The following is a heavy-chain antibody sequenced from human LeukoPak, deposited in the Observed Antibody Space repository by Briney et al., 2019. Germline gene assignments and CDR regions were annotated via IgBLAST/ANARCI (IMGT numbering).Heavy chain of an antibody. CDR3: AKGLLTTYYYDSSGYTRFNDAFDI. Sequence: GGSLRLSCAASGSTFSSYGMHWVRQAPGKGLEWVAFIRYDGSNKYYADSMKGRFTISRDNSKNTLYLQMNSLRAEDTAVYYCAKGLLTTYYYDSSGYTRFNDAFDIWGQGTMVTVSS. V-gene: IGHV3-30*02. J-gene: IGHJ3*02. D-gene: IGHD3-22*01. CDR2: IRYDGSNK. CDR1: GSTFSSYG.